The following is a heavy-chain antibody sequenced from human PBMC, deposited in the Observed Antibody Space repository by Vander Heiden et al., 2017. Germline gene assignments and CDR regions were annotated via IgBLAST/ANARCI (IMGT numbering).Heavy chain of an antibody. CDR1: GFTFSSYA. Sequence: QVQLVESGGGVVQPGRSLRLSCAASGFTFSSYAMHWVRQAPGKGLEWVAVISYDGSNKYYADSVKGRFTISRDNSKNTLYLQMNSLRAEDTAVYYCARAGRRIVGAEGLDYWGQGTLVTVSS. J-gene: IGHJ4*02. V-gene: IGHV3-30-3*01. CDR2: ISYDGSNK. CDR3: ARAGRRIVGAEGLDY. D-gene: IGHD1-26*01.